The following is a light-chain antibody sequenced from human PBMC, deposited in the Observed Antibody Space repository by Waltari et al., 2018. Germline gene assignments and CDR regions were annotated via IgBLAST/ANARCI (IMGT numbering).Light chain of an antibody. CDR3: QQYNNWLAD. J-gene: IGKJ5*01. Sequence: EIVMTQSPATLSVSPGEGANLSCRASQSVSFNLAWYQQKPGQAPRLLIYGASTRATGIPARFSGSGSGTEFTLTISSLQSEDFAVYYCQQYNNWLADFGQGTRLEIK. CDR2: GAS. CDR1: QSVSFN. V-gene: IGKV3-15*01.